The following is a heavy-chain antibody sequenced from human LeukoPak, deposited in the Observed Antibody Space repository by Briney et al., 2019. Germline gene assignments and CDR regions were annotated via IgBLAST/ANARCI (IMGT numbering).Heavy chain of an antibody. D-gene: IGHD4-11*01. Sequence: PSETLSLPCTVSGGSIGSHYWTWIRQTPGKGLEWIGYVYDIGSTKFNPSLKSRVTISVDTSKNQFSLRLSSVTAADTAVYFCARGRVSSSTWYSTYYYFSYMDFWGKGTTVTVSS. CDR2: VYDIGST. J-gene: IGHJ6*03. CDR3: ARGRVSSSTWYSTYYYFSYMDF. V-gene: IGHV4-59*11. CDR1: GGSIGSHY.